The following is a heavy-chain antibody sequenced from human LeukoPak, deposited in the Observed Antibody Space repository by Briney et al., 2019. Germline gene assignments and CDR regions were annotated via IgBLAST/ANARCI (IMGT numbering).Heavy chain of an antibody. Sequence: GASVKVSCKASGGTFSSYAISWVRQAPGQGLEWMGRIIPILGIANYAQKFQGRVTITADKSTSTAYMELSSLRSEDTAVYYCVSFSGSYSSLYDYWGQGTLVTVSS. CDR1: GGTFSSYA. J-gene: IGHJ4*02. D-gene: IGHD1-26*01. V-gene: IGHV1-69*04. CDR2: IIPILGIA. CDR3: VSFSGSYSSLYDY.